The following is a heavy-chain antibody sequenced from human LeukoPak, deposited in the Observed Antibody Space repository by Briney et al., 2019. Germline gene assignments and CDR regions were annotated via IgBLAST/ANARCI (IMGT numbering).Heavy chain of an antibody. J-gene: IGHJ4*02. Sequence: GGFLRLSCAASGFTFNCCTMHWVRQAPGKGLDWVSYITSPSTTIYYADSVKGRFTISRDNSKNTLYLQMNSLRAEDTAVYYCAKVTYYDILTGYPDYWGQGTLVTVSS. CDR3: AKVTYYDILTGYPDY. V-gene: IGHV3-48*01. D-gene: IGHD3-9*01. CDR2: ITSPSTTI. CDR1: GFTFNCCT.